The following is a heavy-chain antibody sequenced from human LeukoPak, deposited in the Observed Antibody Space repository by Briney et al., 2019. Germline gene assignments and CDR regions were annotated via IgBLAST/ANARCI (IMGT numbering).Heavy chain of an antibody. D-gene: IGHD3-10*01. CDR3: ARAPMVRGVIKYNWFDP. J-gene: IGHJ5*02. Sequence: SGTLSLTCAVSGGSISSSNWWSWVRQPPGKGLEWIGEVYHSGSANYNPSLKSRVTISVDKSKNQFSLKLSSVTAADTAVYYCARAPMVRGVIKYNWFDPWGQGTLVTVSS. CDR1: GGSISSSNW. V-gene: IGHV4-4*02. CDR2: VYHSGSA.